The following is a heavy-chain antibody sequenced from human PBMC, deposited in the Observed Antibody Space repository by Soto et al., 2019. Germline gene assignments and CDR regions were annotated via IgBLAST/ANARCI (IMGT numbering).Heavy chain of an antibody. CDR3: AREDSIIIPAVSDF. CDR1: GFTFNNYG. Sequence: GGSLRLSCVISGFTFNNYGINWVRQAPGKGLEWVSTVSKSDYTYYSDSVKGRFTISRDNAKNSVSLQMNTLRAEDTAVYYCAREDSIIIPAVSDFWGQGTLVTVSS. CDR2: VSKSDYT. J-gene: IGHJ4*02. V-gene: IGHV3-21*01. D-gene: IGHD2-2*01.